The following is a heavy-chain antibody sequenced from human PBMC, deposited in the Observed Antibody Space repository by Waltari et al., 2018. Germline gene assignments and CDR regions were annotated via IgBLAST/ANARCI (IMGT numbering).Heavy chain of an antibody. CDR1: GGSFSGYY. J-gene: IGHJ4*02. V-gene: IGHV4-34*01. D-gene: IGHD2-15*01. Sequence: QVQLQQWGAGLLKPSETLSLTCAVYGGSFSGYYWSWIRQPPGKGLEWIGEITHSGSTNYNPSLKSRVTISVDTSKNQFSLKLSSVTAADTAVYYCARARVVVAASTIPIIDYWGQGTLVTVSS. CDR3: ARARVVVAASTIPIIDY. CDR2: ITHSGST.